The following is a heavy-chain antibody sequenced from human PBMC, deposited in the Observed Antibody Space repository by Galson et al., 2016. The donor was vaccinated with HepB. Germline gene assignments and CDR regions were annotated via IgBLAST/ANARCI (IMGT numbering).Heavy chain of an antibody. CDR2: ITYHGRNQ. V-gene: IGHV3-30*03. J-gene: IGHJ4*02. D-gene: IGHD1-1*01. CDR3: GKWDWNDPAD. Sequence: SLRLSCAASGFTFRSYGLQWVRQAPGKGPEWLAIITYHGRNQFYADSVKGRFTISRDDSRNSVYLQVDSLREEDTAVYYCGKWDWNDPADWGQGTLVSVSS. CDR1: GFTFRSYG.